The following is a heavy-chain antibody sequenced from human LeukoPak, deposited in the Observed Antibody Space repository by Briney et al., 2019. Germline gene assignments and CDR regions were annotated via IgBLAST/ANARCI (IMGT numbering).Heavy chain of an antibody. CDR1: GYTLTELS. CDR3: ATEGKMVRGVYTDY. Sequence: ASVKVSCKVSGYTLTELSMHWVRQAPGKGREWMGRFDPEDGETIYAQKFQGRVTMTADTSTDTVYMELSSLRSEDTAVYYCATEGKMVRGVYTDYWGQGTLVTVSS. V-gene: IGHV1-24*01. D-gene: IGHD3-10*01. J-gene: IGHJ4*02. CDR2: FDPEDGET.